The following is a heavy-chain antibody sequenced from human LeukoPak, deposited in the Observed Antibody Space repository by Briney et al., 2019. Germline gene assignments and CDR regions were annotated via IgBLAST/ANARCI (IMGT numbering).Heavy chain of an antibody. Sequence: SETLSLTCAVYGGSFSGYYWSWIRQPPGKGLEWIGEINHSGSTNYNPSLKSRVTISVDTSKNQFSLKLSSVTAADTAVYYCACPSGNHLYSFVYWGQGTLVTVSS. CDR2: INHSGST. J-gene: IGHJ4*02. D-gene: IGHD1-14*01. CDR1: GGSFSGYY. CDR3: ACPSGNHLYSFVY. V-gene: IGHV4-34*01.